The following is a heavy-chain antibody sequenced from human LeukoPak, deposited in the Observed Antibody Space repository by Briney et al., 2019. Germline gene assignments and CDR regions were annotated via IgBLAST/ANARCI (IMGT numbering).Heavy chain of an antibody. CDR3: AYSSSSGGWFDP. CDR1: GGSISSYY. CDR2: INHSGST. V-gene: IGHV4-34*01. J-gene: IGHJ5*02. Sequence: SETLSLTCTVSGGSISSYYWSWIRQPPGKGLEWIGEINHSGSTNCNPSLKSRVTISVDTSKNQFSLKLSSVTAADTAVYYCAYSSSSGGWFDPWGQGTLVTVSS. D-gene: IGHD6-6*01.